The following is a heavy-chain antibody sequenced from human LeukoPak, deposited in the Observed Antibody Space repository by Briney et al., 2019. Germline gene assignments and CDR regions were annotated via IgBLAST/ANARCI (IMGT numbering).Heavy chain of an antibody. CDR2: IYYSGST. J-gene: IGHJ4*02. Sequence: PSETLSLTCAVSGYSITSGYYWGWIRQPPGKGLEWIGSIYYSGSTYYNPSLKSRVTISVDTSKNQFSLKLSSVTAADTAVYYCARPYTAMATGSTYYFDYWGQGTLVTVSS. D-gene: IGHD5-18*01. V-gene: IGHV4-38-2*01. CDR3: ARPYTAMATGSTYYFDY. CDR1: GYSITSGYY.